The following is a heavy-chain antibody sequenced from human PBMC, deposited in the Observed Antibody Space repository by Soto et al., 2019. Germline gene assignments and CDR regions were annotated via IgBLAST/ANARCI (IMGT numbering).Heavy chain of an antibody. CDR1: GYTFTSYG. Sequence: QVQLVQSGAEVKKPGASVKVSCKASGYTFTSYGISWVRQAPGQGLEWMGWISAYNGNTNYAQKLQGRVTMTTDTSTSTGYMELRSLRSDDTAVYYCARFLNYGDLPRGPYYYYYYMDVWGKGTTVTVSS. V-gene: IGHV1-18*01. J-gene: IGHJ6*03. CDR3: ARFLNYGDLPRGPYYYYYYMDV. CDR2: ISAYNGNT. D-gene: IGHD4-17*01.